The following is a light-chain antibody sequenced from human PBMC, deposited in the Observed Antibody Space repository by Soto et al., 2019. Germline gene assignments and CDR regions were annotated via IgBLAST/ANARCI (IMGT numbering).Light chain of an antibody. CDR1: SSDVGGYNS. CDR2: DVS. CDR3: SSYTSTTRV. V-gene: IGLV2-14*01. J-gene: IGLJ2*01. Sequence: QSALTQSASVSGSPGQSITISCTGASSDVGGYNSVSWYQQHPGKAPKLMIYDVSYRPSGVSNRFSGSKSGNTASLTISGLQAEDEADYYCSSYTSTTRVFGGGTKLTVL.